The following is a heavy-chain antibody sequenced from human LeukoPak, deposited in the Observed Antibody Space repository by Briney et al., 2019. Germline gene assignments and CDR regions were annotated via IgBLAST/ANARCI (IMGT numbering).Heavy chain of an antibody. V-gene: IGHV4-59*01. CDR3: ARVIRGADNWFDP. D-gene: IGHD1-26*01. CDR2: FCYSGST. J-gene: IGHJ5*02. CDR1: GGSISSYY. Sequence: SETLSLTCTVSGGSISSYYWSWIRQPPGKGLEWIGYFCYSGSTDYNPSLKSRVTILVDAPKNQFSLKLSSATAADTAVYYCARVIRGADNWFDPWGQGTLVTVSS.